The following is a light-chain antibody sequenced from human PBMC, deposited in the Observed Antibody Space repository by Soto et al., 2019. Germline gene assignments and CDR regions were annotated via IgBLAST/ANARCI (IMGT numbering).Light chain of an antibody. Sequence: EIVMTQSPATLSVSPGERATLSCRASQSVSNNLAWYQQKPGQAPRLLIYGASTRATGIPDRFSGSGSGTEFTLTISGLQSEYFAVYYCQQSYSGPPLTFGGGTKVEIK. V-gene: IGKV3-15*01. J-gene: IGKJ4*01. CDR1: QSVSNN. CDR3: QQSYSGPPLT. CDR2: GAS.